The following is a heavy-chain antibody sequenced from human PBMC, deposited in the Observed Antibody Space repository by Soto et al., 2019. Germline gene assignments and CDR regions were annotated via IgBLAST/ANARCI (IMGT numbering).Heavy chain of an antibody. CDR3: ARQGGYDSDYYYYMDV. Sequence: SETLSLTCTVSGGSISIYYWSWIRQPPGKGLEWIGYIYYSGSTNYNPSLKSRVTISVDTSKNQFSLKLSSVTAADTAVYYCARQGGYDSDYYYYMDVWGKGTTVTVSS. D-gene: IGHD5-12*01. CDR2: IYYSGST. J-gene: IGHJ6*03. V-gene: IGHV4-59*08. CDR1: GGSISIYY.